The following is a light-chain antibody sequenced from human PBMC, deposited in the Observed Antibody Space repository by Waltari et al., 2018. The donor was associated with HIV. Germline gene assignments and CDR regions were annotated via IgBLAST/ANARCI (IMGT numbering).Light chain of an antibody. J-gene: IGKJ1*01. V-gene: IGKV1-5*03. CDR3: QQYDTYPWT. CDR2: EAS. CDR1: QSISDW. Sequence: DIQMTQSPSTLSASVGDRVTITCRASQSISDWLAWFQQKPGKAPKLLIYEASNLQSGVPSRFSGSGSGTEFTLTISSLQPDDFATCYCQQYDTYPWTFGQGTEVEIK.